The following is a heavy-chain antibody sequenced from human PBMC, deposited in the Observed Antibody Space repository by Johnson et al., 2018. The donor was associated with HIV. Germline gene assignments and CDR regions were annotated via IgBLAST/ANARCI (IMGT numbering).Heavy chain of an antibody. J-gene: IGHJ3*02. Sequence: QVQLVESGGGVVQPGMSLRLSCAASGFTFSSYGMHWVRQAPGKGLEWVAFIRYDGSNKYYADSVKGRFTISRDNSKNTLYMQMNSLRAEDTAVYYCAKDQNSHRAFDIWGQGTMVTVSS. V-gene: IGHV3-30*02. CDR3: AKDQNSHRAFDI. CDR1: GFTFSSYG. D-gene: IGHD4-11*01. CDR2: IRYDGSNK.